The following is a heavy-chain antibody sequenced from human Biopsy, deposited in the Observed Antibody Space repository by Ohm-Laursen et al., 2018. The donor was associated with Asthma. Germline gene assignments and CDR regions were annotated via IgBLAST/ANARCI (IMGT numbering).Heavy chain of an antibody. CDR3: PKDVFPGWEVRRGPDY. J-gene: IGHJ4*02. D-gene: IGHD1-26*01. V-gene: IGHV3-7*01. CDR2: IKHDGTEK. Sequence: GSLRLSCSASGFTFGDYWMSWVRQVPGKGLEWVANIKHDGTEKNHVDSLKGRFTISRDNSKNTMYLEMNSLRAEDTAVYYCPKDVFPGWEVRRGPDYWGQGTLVTVSA. CDR1: GFTFGDYW.